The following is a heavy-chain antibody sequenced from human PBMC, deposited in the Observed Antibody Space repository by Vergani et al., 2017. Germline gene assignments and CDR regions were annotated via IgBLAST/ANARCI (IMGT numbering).Heavy chain of an antibody. CDR3: ARVAVSGFLDY. Sequence: QIHLVQSGSELKKPGASVKVSCKASVYDINNYALTWVRQAPGQGPEWMGWINSNSGSPTYAQAFTGRFVFSLDTSVNTAYLQINGLQSDDTAVYFCARVAVSGFLDYWGQGTQVTVSS. V-gene: IGHV7-4-1*02. D-gene: IGHD6-19*01. CDR1: VYDINNYA. CDR2: INSNSGSP. J-gene: IGHJ4*02.